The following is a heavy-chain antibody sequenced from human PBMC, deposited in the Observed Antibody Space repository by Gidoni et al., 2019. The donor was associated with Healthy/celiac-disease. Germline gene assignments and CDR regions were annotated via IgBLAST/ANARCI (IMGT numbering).Heavy chain of an antibody. CDR3: AKDTRVGAQT. D-gene: IGHD1-26*01. CDR2: ISWNSGSI. V-gene: IGHV3-9*01. J-gene: IGHJ4*02. Sequence: EVQLVESGGDLVQPGRSLRLSCAASGFTFDDYAMHWVRQAPGKGLEWVSGISWNSGSIGYADSVKGRFTISRDNAKNSLYLQMNSLRAEDTALYYCAKDTRVGAQTWGQGTLVTVSS. CDR1: GFTFDDYA.